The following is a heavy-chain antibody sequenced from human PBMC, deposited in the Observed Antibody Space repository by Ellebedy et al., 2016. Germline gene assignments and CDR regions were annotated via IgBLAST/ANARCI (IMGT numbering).Heavy chain of an antibody. CDR1: GFSISTYW. CDR3: GGDSGWLFDY. Sequence: GESLKISCAASGFSISTYWMTWVRQAPGKGLEWVANINQDGSEKYYVDSVKGRFTIERDNAKNSVYLQMNSLRAEDTAAYYCGGDSGWLFDYWGQGTLVTVSS. J-gene: IGHJ4*02. V-gene: IGHV3-7*04. D-gene: IGHD6-19*01. CDR2: INQDGSEK.